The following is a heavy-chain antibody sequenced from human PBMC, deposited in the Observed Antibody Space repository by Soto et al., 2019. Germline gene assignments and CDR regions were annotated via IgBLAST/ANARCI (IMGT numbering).Heavy chain of an antibody. CDR3: ASLAERGPEYFQH. CDR1: GYTFTRYD. Sequence: ASVKVSCKASGYTFTRYDINWGRQATGQGLEWMGWMNPNSGNTGYAQKFQGRVTMTRNTSISTAYMELSSLRSEDTAVYYCASLAERGPEYFQHWGQGTLVTVSS. CDR2: MNPNSGNT. D-gene: IGHD3-10*01. J-gene: IGHJ1*01. V-gene: IGHV1-8*01.